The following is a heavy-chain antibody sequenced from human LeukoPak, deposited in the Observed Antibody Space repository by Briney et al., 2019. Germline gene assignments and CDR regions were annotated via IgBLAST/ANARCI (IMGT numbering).Heavy chain of an antibody. D-gene: IGHD2-2*01. Sequence: EGSLRLSCAASGFTVSSNYMSWVRQAPGKGLEWVSAISGSGGSTYYADSVKGRFTISRDNSKNTLYLQMNSLRAEDTAVYYCKVVPAAIGYWGQGTLVTVSS. V-gene: IGHV3-23*01. CDR3: KVVPAAIGY. CDR1: GFTVSSNY. CDR2: ISGSGGST. J-gene: IGHJ4*02.